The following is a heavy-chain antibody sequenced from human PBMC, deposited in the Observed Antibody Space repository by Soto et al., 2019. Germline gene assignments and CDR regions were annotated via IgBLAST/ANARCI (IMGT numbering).Heavy chain of an antibody. CDR1: GGSTSSSSYY. J-gene: IGHJ4*02. D-gene: IGHD3-16*02. CDR3: AIHYDYIWGSYRDRSYFDY. CDR2: ISYSGST. Sequence: SETLSLTCTVSGGSTSSSSYYWGWIRHPPGKGLEWIGSISYSGSTYYNPSLKSRVTISVDTSKNQFSLKLSSVTAADTAVYYCAIHYDYIWGSYRDRSYFDYWGQGALVTVSS. V-gene: IGHV4-39*01.